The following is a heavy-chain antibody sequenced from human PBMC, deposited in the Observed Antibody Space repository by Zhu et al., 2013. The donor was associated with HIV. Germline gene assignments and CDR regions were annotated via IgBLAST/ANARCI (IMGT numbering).Heavy chain of an antibody. CDR2: IIPIFGTA. D-gene: IGHD1-26*01. Sequence: QVQLVQSGAEVKKPGSSVKVSCKPSGGTFNNYGVNWVRQAPGQGLEWMGGIIPIFGTANYAQKFQGRVTITADESTSTAYMELSSLRSEDTAVYYCARVRGSYLSAFDIWGQGTMVTVSS. CDR3: ARVRGSYLSAFDI. V-gene: IGHV1-69*01. J-gene: IGHJ3*02. CDR1: GGTFNNYG.